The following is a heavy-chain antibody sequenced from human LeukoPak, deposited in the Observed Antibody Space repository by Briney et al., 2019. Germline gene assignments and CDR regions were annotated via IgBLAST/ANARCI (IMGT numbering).Heavy chain of an antibody. CDR1: GFTFSSYS. Sequence: GGSLRLSCAASGFTFSSYSMNWVRQAQGKGLEWVSSISSSSSYIYYADSVKGLFTISRDNAKNSLYLQMNSMRAEDTAVYYCARLMATNYLDYWGQGTLVTVSS. CDR3: ARLMATNYLDY. V-gene: IGHV3-21*01. CDR2: ISSSSSYI. D-gene: IGHD5-24*01. J-gene: IGHJ4*02.